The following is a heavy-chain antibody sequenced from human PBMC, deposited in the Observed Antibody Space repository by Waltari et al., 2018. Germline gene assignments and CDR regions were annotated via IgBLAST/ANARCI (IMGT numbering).Heavy chain of an antibody. CDR1: GSTLTELS. J-gene: IGHJ6*02. CDR3: ATGGDCWSGYSNYYYYGIDV. D-gene: IGHD3-3*01. CDR2: FDHEDGEK. V-gene: IGHV1-24*01. Sequence: QVQLVQSGAEVQKPVASVKISCRVSGSTLTELSMHWVRQPPGEGLGWMGAFDHEDGEKSHAQKCQGRVTMTEGTATDTADMEMSSLRSEETAVYYCATGGDCWSGYSNYYYYGIDVWGQGTTVTVSS.